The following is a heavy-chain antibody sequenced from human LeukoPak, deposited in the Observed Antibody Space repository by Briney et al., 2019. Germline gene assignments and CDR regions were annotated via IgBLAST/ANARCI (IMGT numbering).Heavy chain of an antibody. J-gene: IGHJ4*02. CDR3: AKGPKQLLVGSRVYYFDY. D-gene: IGHD6-13*01. CDR1: GFTFSSYA. V-gene: IGHV3-23*01. Sequence: GGSQRLSCGPSGFTFSSYAMIGARDSRGEGLECFLDFRGRGDRRNYADSVKGRFTISRDISKNTLYLQMNSLRAEDTAVYYCAKGPKQLLVGSRVYYFDYGGERSLVTAS. CDR2: FRGRGDRR.